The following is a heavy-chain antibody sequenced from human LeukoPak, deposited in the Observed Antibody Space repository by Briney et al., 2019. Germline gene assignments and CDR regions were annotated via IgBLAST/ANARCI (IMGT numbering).Heavy chain of an antibody. Sequence: QTGGSLRLSCAASGFTFRNYGMSWVRQAPGKGLEWVSLISGSGGSTYYADSVKGQFTISRDNSKNTLYLQMNSLRAEDTAVYYCAKLGYPIPHFDYWGQGTLVTVSS. CDR3: AKLGYPIPHFDY. D-gene: IGHD5-18*01. J-gene: IGHJ4*02. V-gene: IGHV3-23*01. CDR1: GFTFRNYG. CDR2: ISGSGGST.